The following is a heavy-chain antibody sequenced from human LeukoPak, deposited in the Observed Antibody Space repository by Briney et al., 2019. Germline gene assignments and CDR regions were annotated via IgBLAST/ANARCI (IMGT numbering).Heavy chain of an antibody. V-gene: IGHV3-30*04. CDR1: GFTFSSYA. Sequence: GGSLRLSRAASGFTFSSYAMHWVRQAPGKGLEWVAVISYDGSNKYYADSVKGRFTISRDNSKNTLYLQMNSLRAEDTAVYYCARDPDIVATTYYFDYWGQGTLVTVSS. CDR2: ISYDGSNK. D-gene: IGHD5-12*01. J-gene: IGHJ4*02. CDR3: ARDPDIVATTYYFDY.